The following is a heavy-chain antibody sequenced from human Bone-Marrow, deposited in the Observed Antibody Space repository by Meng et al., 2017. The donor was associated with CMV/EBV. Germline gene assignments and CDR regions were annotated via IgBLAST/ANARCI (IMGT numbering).Heavy chain of an antibody. Sequence: GGSLRLSCAASGFTFSSYAMSWVRQAPGKGLEWVSVIYSGGSSTYYADSVKGRFTISRDNAKNSLYLQMNSLRAEDTALYYCARGTSYSSSLEYFQHWGQGTLVTVSS. CDR3: ARGTSYSSSLEYFQH. CDR2: IYSGGSST. J-gene: IGHJ1*01. V-gene: IGHV3-23*03. D-gene: IGHD6-6*01. CDR1: GFTFSSYA.